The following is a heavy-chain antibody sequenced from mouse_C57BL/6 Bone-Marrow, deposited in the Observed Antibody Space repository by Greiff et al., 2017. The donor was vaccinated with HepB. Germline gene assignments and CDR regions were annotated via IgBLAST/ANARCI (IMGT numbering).Heavy chain of an antibody. V-gene: IGHV5-6*01. Sequence: EVQLVESGGDLVKPGGSLKLSCAASGFTFSSYGMSWVRQTPDKRLEWVATISSGGSYTYYPHSVKGRFTISRYNAKNTLYLQMSSLKSEDTAMYYCARHGSSPHWYFDVWGTGTTVTVSS. CDR3: ARHGSSPHWYFDV. J-gene: IGHJ1*03. CDR2: ISSGGSYT. D-gene: IGHD1-1*01. CDR1: GFTFSSYG.